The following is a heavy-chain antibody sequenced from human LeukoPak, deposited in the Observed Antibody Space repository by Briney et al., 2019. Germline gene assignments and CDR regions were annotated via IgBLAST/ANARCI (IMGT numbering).Heavy chain of an antibody. J-gene: IGHJ5*02. CDR2: IYTSGCT. CDR3: ARQEALRHYSSSWYGHWLDP. D-gene: IGHD6-13*01. CDR1: GGSISSYY. Sequence: SETLSLTCTVSGGSISSYYWSWIRQPAGKGLEWIGRIYTSGCTNYNPSLKSRVTMSVGTSKNQFSLKLSSVTAADTAVYYCARQEALRHYSSSWYGHWLDPWGQGTLVTVSS. V-gene: IGHV4-4*07.